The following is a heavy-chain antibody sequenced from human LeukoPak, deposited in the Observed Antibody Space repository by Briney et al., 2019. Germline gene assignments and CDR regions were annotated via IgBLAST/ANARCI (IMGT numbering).Heavy chain of an antibody. J-gene: IGHJ4*02. V-gene: IGHV1-2*02. Sequence: ASVKVSCKDSGYTFTGYYMHWVRQAPAQGLEGMGWINPNSGDTNHAQNFQGTVTMTRDTSISTAYMELSRLRSNATAVYYCPRDPSMGPFRYTDGHKAEYWGQGTLGTVSS. CDR2: INPNSGDT. D-gene: IGHD5-18*01. CDR1: GYTFTGYY. CDR3: PRDPSMGPFRYTDGHKAEY.